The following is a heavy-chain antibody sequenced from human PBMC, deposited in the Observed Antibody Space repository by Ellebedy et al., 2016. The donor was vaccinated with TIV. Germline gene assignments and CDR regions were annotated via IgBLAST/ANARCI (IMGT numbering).Heavy chain of an antibody. Sequence: SETLSLXXSVSGGSISSGDQYWSWIRQRPGKGLEWIGYIFYSGSTYYNPSLESRVSISSDTTKNHFSLKLTSVTAADTAVYYCARDTGSYGSDYWGQGTLVTVSS. V-gene: IGHV4-31*03. J-gene: IGHJ4*02. D-gene: IGHD2-15*01. CDR1: GGSISSGDQY. CDR2: IFYSGST. CDR3: ARDTGSYGSDY.